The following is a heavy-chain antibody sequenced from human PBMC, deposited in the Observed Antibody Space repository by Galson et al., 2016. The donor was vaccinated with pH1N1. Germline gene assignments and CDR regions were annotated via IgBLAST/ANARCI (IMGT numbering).Heavy chain of an antibody. CDR2: IKQDGSEK. Sequence: SLRLSCADSGFTFSSYWMSWVRQAPGKGLEWVANIKQDGSEKYYVDSVKGRFTISRDNAKNSLYLQMNSLRAEDTAVYYCARVDMILAEEYGMDVWGQGTTVTVSS. D-gene: IGHD3-22*01. CDR1: GFTFSSYW. CDR3: ARVDMILAEEYGMDV. V-gene: IGHV3-7*01. J-gene: IGHJ6*02.